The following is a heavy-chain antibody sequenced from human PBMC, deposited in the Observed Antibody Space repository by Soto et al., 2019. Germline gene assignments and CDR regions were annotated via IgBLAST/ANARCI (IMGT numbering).Heavy chain of an antibody. CDR1: GFTFSSYA. V-gene: IGHV3-23*01. J-gene: IGHJ4*02. CDR3: AKDLRFGELPYYFDY. Sequence: EVQLLESGGGLVQPGGSLRLSCAASGFTFSSYAMSWVRQAPGKGLEWVSAISGSGGSTYYADSVKGRFTISRDNSKNPLYLQMNSLRAEDTAVYYCAKDLRFGELPYYFDYWGQGTLVTVSS. CDR2: ISGSGGST. D-gene: IGHD3-10*01.